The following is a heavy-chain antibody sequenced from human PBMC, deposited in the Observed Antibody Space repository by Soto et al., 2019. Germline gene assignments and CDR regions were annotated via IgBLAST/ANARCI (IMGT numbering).Heavy chain of an antibody. V-gene: IGHV3-23*01. CDR1: GFTFSSYA. J-gene: IGHJ4*02. D-gene: IGHD6-19*01. Sequence: EVQLLESGGGLVQPGGSLRLSCAASGFTFSSYAMSWVRQAPGKGLEWVSAISGSGGSTYYADSVQGRFTISRDKSKNTLYLQMNSVRAEDTAVYYCAKDPGIAVAGSFDYWGQGTLVTVSS. CDR3: AKDPGIAVAGSFDY. CDR2: ISGSGGST.